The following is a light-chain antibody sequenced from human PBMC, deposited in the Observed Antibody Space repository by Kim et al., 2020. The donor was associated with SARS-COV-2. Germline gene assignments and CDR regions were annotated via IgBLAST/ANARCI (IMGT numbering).Light chain of an antibody. J-gene: IGLJ2*01. CDR3: LAWDSSTVI. V-gene: IGLV3-1*01. Sequence: SYELTQPPSVSVSPGQTASITCSGDKLGDKYTFWYQQKPGQSPVLVIYQDDKRPSGIPERFSGSSSGNTATLTISGTQAIDEADYYCLAWDSSTVIFGGGTQLTVL. CDR1: KLGDKY. CDR2: QDD.